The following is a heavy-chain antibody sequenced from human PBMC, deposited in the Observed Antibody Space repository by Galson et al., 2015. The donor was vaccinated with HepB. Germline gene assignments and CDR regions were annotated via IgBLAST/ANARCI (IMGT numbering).Heavy chain of an antibody. CDR2: ISGSGGST. J-gene: IGHJ4*02. CDR3: AKGKQWLVLNYFDY. Sequence: SLRLSCAASGFTFSSYSMSWVRQAPGKGLEWVSAISGSGGSTYYADSVKGRFTISRDNSKNTLYLQMNSLRAEDTAVYYCAKGKQWLVLNYFDYWGQGTLVTVSS. V-gene: IGHV3-23*01. CDR1: GFTFSSYS. D-gene: IGHD6-19*01.